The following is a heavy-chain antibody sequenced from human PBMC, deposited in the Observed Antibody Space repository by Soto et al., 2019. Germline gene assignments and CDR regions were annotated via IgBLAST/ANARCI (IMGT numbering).Heavy chain of an antibody. CDR3: ARAKDRIAARQYYYYYGMDV. CDR1: GGTFSSYA. J-gene: IGHJ6*02. V-gene: IGHV1-69*01. D-gene: IGHD6-6*01. Sequence: QVQLVQSGAEVKKPGSSVKVSCKASGGTFSSYAISWVRQAPGQGLEWMGGIIPIFGTANYAQKFQGRVTITADESTSTAYMELSSLRSEDTAVYYCARAKDRIAARQYYYYYGMDVWGQGTTVTVSS. CDR2: IIPIFGTA.